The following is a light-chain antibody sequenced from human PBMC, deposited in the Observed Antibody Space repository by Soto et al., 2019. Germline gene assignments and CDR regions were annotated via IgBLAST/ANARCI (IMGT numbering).Light chain of an antibody. CDR3: SSYTSSITLV. Sequence: QSALTQPASVSGSPGQSITISCTGTSSDVGGYNYVSWYQQHPGKAPKLMIYDVSNRPSGVSNRFSGSKSGNTASLTISGLQAEDEADYYCSSYTSSITLVFGGGTKVTVI. V-gene: IGLV2-14*01. CDR1: SSDVGGYNY. J-gene: IGLJ2*01. CDR2: DVS.